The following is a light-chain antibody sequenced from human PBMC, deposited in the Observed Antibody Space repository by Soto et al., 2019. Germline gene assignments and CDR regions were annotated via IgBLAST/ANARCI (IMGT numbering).Light chain of an antibody. CDR1: QSISSW. J-gene: IGKJ1*01. V-gene: IGKV1-5*03. Sequence: DIQMTQSPSTLASSVGDRVTITCRASQSISSWLAWYQQKPGKAPKLLIYKASSLESGVPERFSGSGSGTEFTLTIGSLQPDDFATYYCQQYNSYSWTFGQGPKVEIK. CDR3: QQYNSYSWT. CDR2: KAS.